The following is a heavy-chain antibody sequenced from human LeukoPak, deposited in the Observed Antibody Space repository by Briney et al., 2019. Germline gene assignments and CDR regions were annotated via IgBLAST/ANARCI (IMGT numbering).Heavy chain of an antibody. CDR2: LYSSGSA. CDR1: GFTLSSYS. CDR3: AREFGAVVVTAGSCLDI. D-gene: IGHD2-21*02. V-gene: IGHV3-53*01. Sequence: PGGSLRLSCAASGFTLSSYSMSWVRQAPGKGLEWVSSLYSSGSAHYADSVKGRFTISRDDSKNTLYLQMSSLRVDDTAVYYCAREFGAVVVTAGSCLDIWGQGTTVAVSS. J-gene: IGHJ3*02.